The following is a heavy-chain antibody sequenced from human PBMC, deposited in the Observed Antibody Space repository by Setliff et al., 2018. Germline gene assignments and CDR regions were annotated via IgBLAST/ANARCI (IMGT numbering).Heavy chain of an antibody. CDR3: TTRYHNPGDGYMAVFDF. V-gene: IGHV3-48*01. CDR1: GFTFSNYG. J-gene: IGHJ4*02. Sequence: LSLSCAASGFTFSNYGMTWVRQAPGKGLEWISYISTSGSTIYYADSVKGRFTISRDKAHHSLYLQMNNLRVEDTAVYYCTTRYHNPGDGYMAVFDFWGQGSLVTVSS. CDR2: ISTSGSTI. D-gene: IGHD2-21*01.